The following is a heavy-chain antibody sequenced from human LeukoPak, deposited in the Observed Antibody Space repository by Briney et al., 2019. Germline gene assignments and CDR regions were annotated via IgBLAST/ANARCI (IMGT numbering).Heavy chain of an antibody. CDR2: INPSGGST. D-gene: IGHD2-21*01. Sequence: ASVKVSCKASGYTFTGYYMHWVRQAPGQGLEWMGIINPSGGSTSYAQKFQGRVTMTRDTSTSTVYMELSSLRSEDTAVYYCARDVAPDAFDIWGQGTMVTVSS. J-gene: IGHJ3*02. V-gene: IGHV1-46*01. CDR1: GYTFTGYY. CDR3: ARDVAPDAFDI.